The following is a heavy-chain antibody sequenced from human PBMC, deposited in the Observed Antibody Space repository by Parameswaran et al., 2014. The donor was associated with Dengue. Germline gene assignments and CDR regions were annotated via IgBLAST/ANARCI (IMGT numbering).Heavy chain of an antibody. D-gene: IGHD3-9*01. V-gene: IGHV4-34*01. Sequence: RWIRQPPGKGLEWIGEINHSGSTNYNPSLKSRVTISVDTSKNQFSLKLSSVTAADTAVYYCARDILTGYRKQDYWGQGTLVTVSS. CDR2: INHSGST. CDR3: ARDILTGYRKQDY. J-gene: IGHJ4*02.